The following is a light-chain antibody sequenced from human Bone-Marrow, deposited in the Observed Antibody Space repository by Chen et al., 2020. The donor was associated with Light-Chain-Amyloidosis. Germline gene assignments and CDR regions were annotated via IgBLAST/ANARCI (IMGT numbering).Light chain of an antibody. CDR2: EDS. V-gene: IGLV3-21*02. Sequence: SSVLTQPSSVSVAPGQTATIACGGNNIGSTSVHWYQQTPGPAPLLVVYEDSDRPSGIPERLSGSNSGNMATLTISRVEAGDEADYYCQVWDRSSDRPVFGGGTKLTVL. CDR1: NIGSTS. J-gene: IGLJ3*02. CDR3: QVWDRSSDRPV.